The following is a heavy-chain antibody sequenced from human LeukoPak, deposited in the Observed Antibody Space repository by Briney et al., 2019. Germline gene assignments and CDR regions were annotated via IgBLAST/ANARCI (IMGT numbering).Heavy chain of an antibody. J-gene: IGHJ5*02. CDR1: GFTFNNAW. CDR3: TTVVAAAVNGWFDP. V-gene: IGHV3-15*01. Sequence: GGSLRLSCAVSGFTFNNAWMNWVRQAPGKGLEWVGRIKSKTDGGTTDYAAPVKDRFTISRDDSKNTLYLQMNSLRTEDTAVYYCTTVVAAAVNGWFDPWGQGTLVTVSS. D-gene: IGHD6-13*01. CDR2: IKSKTDGGTT.